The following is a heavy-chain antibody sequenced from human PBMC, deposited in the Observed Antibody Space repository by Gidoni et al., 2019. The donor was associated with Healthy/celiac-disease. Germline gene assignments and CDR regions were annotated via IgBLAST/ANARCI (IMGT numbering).Heavy chain of an antibody. CDR2: ISGSGGRT. D-gene: IGHD3-22*01. Sequence: EVQLLESGGGLVQHGGSLRPSCAASRFTFSSSALRWVRQAPGKGLEWVSAISGSGGRTYYADSVKGRFTISRDNSKNTLYLQMNSLRAEDTAVYYCAKDKGPPRGMIVVVTQGRLGFYGMDVWGQGTTVTVSS. CDR3: AKDKGPPRGMIVVVTQGRLGFYGMDV. V-gene: IGHV3-23*01. J-gene: IGHJ6*02. CDR1: RFTFSSSA.